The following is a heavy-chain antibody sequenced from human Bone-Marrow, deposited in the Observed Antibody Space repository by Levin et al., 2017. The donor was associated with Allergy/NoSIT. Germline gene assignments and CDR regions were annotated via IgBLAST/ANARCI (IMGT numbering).Heavy chain of an antibody. CDR2: IWYDGSNK. CDR3: AREWGYPTVNRTYYYYGMDV. J-gene: IGHJ6*02. Sequence: GESLKISCAASGFTFSSYGMHWVRQAPGKGLEWVAVIWYDGSNKYYADSVKGRFTISRDNSKNTLYLQMNSLRAEDTAVYYCAREWGYPTVNRTYYYYGMDVWGQGTTVTVSS. D-gene: IGHD1-14*01. CDR1: GFTFSSYG. V-gene: IGHV3-33*01.